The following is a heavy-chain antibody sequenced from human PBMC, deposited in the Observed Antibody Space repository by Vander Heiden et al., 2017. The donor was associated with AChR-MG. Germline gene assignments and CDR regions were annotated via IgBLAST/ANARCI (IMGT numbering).Heavy chain of an antibody. CDR2: IKPDGSDK. CDR3: TTRVIRS. J-gene: IGHJ4*02. V-gene: IGHV3-7*01. D-gene: IGHD6-25*01. Sequence: EVQLVASGGDLVQPGGSLRLSCAASGFRFSNFWMGWVRQAPGKGLEWVASIKPDGSDKYYVDSVRGRFIISRDNSKNSVYLQMNSLRVEDTAVYYCTTRVIRSGGQGTLVTVSS. CDR1: GFRFSNFW.